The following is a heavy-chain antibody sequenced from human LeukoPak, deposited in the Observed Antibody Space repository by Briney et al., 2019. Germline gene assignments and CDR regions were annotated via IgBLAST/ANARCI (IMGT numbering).Heavy chain of an antibody. CDR2: ISSGGSTI. V-gene: IGHV3-11*04. J-gene: IGHJ4*02. CDR1: GFTFRDHY. Sequence: PGGSLRLSCAASGFTFRDHYMSWVRQAPGKGLEWVSYISSGGSTIYYADSVKGRFTISRDSGKNSLYLQMESLRVEDTAIYYCARDRTSRGYAGYDYDYWGQGTLVTVSS. CDR3: ARDRTSRGYAGYDYDY. D-gene: IGHD5-12*01.